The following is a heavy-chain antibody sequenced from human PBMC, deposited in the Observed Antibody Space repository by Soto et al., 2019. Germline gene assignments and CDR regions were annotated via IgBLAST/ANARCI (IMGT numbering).Heavy chain of an antibody. CDR1: GGSISSSNW. J-gene: IGHJ6*02. V-gene: IGHV4-4*02. CDR3: ARDKTRIVVVPAAIDYYYGMDV. Sequence: QVQLQESGPGLVKPSGTLSLTCAVSGGSISSSNWWSWVRQPPGKGLEWIGEIYHSGSTNYNPSLKSRVTISVDKSTNQFSLKLSSVTAADTAVYYCARDKTRIVVVPAAIDYYYGMDVWGQGTTVTVSS. D-gene: IGHD2-2*01. CDR2: IYHSGST.